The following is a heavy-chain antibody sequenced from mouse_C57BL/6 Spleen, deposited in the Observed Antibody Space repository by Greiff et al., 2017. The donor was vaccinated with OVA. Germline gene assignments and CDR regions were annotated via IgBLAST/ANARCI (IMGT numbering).Heavy chain of an antibody. CDR2: INPGHSDN. CDR3: TRDTTVVAPYYFDY. CDR1: GYTFTSYW. Sequence: EVQLQQSGTVLARPGASVKMSCKTSGYTFTSYWMHWVKQRPGQGLEWIGAINPGHSDNRYNQKFKGKAKLTAVTSASTADMELISLTNEDSAVYYCTRDTTVVAPYYFDYWGQGTTLTVSS. D-gene: IGHD1-1*01. V-gene: IGHV1-5*01. J-gene: IGHJ2*01.